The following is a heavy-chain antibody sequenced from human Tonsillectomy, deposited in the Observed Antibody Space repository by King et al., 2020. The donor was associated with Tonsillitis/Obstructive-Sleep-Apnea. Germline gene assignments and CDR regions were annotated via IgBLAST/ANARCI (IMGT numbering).Heavy chain of an antibody. V-gene: IGHV5-51*01. Sequence: QLVQSGPEVKKSGESLQISCKGSGYIFTNYRIAWVRQMPGKGLEWMGISYPGDSESKYSPSLQGRVTFSADQSISPAYLQWSNLKASDTAMYYCARLDSSGDGQYYMDVWGRGTTVTVSS. CDR3: ARLDSSGDGQYYMDV. CDR1: GYIFTNYR. CDR2: SYPGDSES. D-gene: IGHD6-25*01. J-gene: IGHJ6*03.